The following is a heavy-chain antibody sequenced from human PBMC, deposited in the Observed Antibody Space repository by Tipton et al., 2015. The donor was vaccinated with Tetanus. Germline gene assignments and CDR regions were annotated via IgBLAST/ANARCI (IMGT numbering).Heavy chain of an antibody. V-gene: IGHV4-31*03. D-gene: IGHD3-10*01. CDR2: ISNSGST. J-gene: IGHJ6*02. CDR3: ARDRGVRGGYYYYHGMDV. Sequence: TLSLTCTVSGGSISSDGAYWSWIRQHPGEGLEWIGYISNSGSTYYNPSLKSRVTISVDTSQKQISLKVNSVTAADTAVYYCARDRGVRGGYYYYHGMDVWGQGARVIVSS. CDR1: GGSISSDGAY.